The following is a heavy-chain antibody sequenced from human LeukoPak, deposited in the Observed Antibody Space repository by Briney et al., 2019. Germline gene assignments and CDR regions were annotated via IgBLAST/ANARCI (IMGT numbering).Heavy chain of an antibody. Sequence: ASVKVSCKASGYTFTSYGISWVRQAPGQGLEWMGWMNPNSGNTDYAQKFQGRVTMTRNTSISTAYMELSSLRSEDTAVYYCARDSGPTFEGYYGMDVWGQGTTVTVSS. J-gene: IGHJ6*02. CDR1: GYTFTSYG. D-gene: IGHD2/OR15-2a*01. CDR3: ARDSGPTFEGYYGMDV. V-gene: IGHV1-8*02. CDR2: MNPNSGNT.